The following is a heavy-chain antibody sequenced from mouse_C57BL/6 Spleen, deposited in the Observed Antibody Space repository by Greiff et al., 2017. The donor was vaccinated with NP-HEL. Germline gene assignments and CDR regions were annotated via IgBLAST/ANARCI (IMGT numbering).Heavy chain of an antibody. CDR2: IDPANGNT. J-gene: IGHJ3*01. D-gene: IGHD4-1*01. V-gene: IGHV14-3*01. CDR3: ASQLTGTPWFAY. Sequence: VQLKQSVAELVRPGASVKLSCTASGFTIKNTYMHWVKQRPEQGLEWIGRIDPANGNTKYAPKFQGKATITADTSSNTAYLQLSSLTSEDTAIYYCASQLTGTPWFAYWGQGTLVTVSA. CDR1: GFTIKNTY.